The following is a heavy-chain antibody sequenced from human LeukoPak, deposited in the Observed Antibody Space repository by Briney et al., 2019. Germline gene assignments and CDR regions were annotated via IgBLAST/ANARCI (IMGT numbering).Heavy chain of an antibody. V-gene: IGHV4-4*07. CDR3: ARGGFTIFGVVISYFDY. Sequence: SETLSLTCTVSGGSISSYYWSWIRQPAGKGLEWIGRIYTSGSTNYNPSLKSRVTMSVDTSKNQFSLKLSSVTAADTAVYYCARGGFTIFGVVISYFDYWGQGTLVTVSS. CDR2: IYTSGST. J-gene: IGHJ4*02. CDR1: GGSISSYY. D-gene: IGHD3-3*01.